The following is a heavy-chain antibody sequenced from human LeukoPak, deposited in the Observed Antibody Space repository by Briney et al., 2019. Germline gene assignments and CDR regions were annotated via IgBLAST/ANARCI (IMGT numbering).Heavy chain of an antibody. CDR1: GFTFCTSA. Sequence: SVKVSCKASGFTFCTSAVQWVRQARGQRLEWIGWIVVGSVNTNYAQKFQERVTITRDMSTSTAYMELSTLRSEDTAVYYCAATLTVTTGSAYFGMDVWGQGTTVTVSS. V-gene: IGHV1-58*01. J-gene: IGHJ6*02. CDR3: AATLTVTTGSAYFGMDV. CDR2: IVVGSVNT. D-gene: IGHD4-17*01.